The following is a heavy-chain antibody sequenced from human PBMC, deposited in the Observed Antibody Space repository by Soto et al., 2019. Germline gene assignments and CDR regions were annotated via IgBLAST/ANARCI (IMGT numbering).Heavy chain of an antibody. CDR3: ARDLPGGSTITFGGVIVPGEAQY. CDR1: GFTFSSYS. J-gene: IGHJ4*02. D-gene: IGHD3-16*02. Sequence: GGSLRLSCAASGFTFSSYSMNWVRQAPGKGLEWVSSISSSSSYIYYADSVKGRFTISRDNAKNSLYLQMNSLRAEDTAVYYCARDLPGGSTITFGGVIVPGEAQYWGQGTLVTVSS. CDR2: ISSSSSYI. V-gene: IGHV3-21*01.